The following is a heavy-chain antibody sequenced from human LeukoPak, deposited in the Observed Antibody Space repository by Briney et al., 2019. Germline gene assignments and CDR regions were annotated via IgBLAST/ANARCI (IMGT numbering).Heavy chain of an antibody. V-gene: IGHV3-33*08. D-gene: IGHD3-3*01. CDR2: IRYDGSNK. CDR3: VRGWSGYYAVDY. Sequence: GGSLRLSCAASRFRFSTFPMGWVRQAPGKGLEGVAFIRYDGSNKYYADSVKGRFTISRDNAKNSLYLQMNSLRAEDTAVYYCVRGWSGYYAVDYWGQGTLVTVSS. J-gene: IGHJ4*02. CDR1: RFRFSTFP.